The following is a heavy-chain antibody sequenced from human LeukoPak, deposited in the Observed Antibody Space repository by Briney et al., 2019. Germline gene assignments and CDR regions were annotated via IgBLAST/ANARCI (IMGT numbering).Heavy chain of an antibody. Sequence: PGGSLRLSCAASGYTVSSNYMSWVRQAPGKGLEWVSVVYSGGSTYYADSVKGRFTISRDNSKNTLYLQMNSLRAEDTAVYYCARSKGLRYAFDYWGQGTLVTVSS. J-gene: IGHJ4*02. CDR2: VYSGGST. D-gene: IGHD2-2*01. CDR1: GYTVSSNY. V-gene: IGHV3-53*01. CDR3: ARSKGLRYAFDY.